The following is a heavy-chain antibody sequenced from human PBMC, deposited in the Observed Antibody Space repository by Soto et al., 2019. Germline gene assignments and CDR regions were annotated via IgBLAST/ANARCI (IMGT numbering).Heavy chain of an antibody. J-gene: IGHJ4*02. CDR1: GFTFSTYS. V-gene: IGHV3-48*01. CDR3: AREKYSSSSITLDY. D-gene: IGHD6-6*01. Sequence: GGSLRLSCAASGFTFSTYSMNWVRQAPGKGLEWVSYISSSSSTIFYTDSVKGRFTVSRDNAKNSLYLQMNSLRAEDTAVYYCAREKYSSSSITLDYWGQGTLVTVSS. CDR2: ISSSSSTI.